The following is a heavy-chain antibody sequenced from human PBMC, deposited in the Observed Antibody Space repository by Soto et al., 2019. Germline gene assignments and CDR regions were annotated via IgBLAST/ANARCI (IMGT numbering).Heavy chain of an antibody. CDR1: GFTFSDYY. CDR2: TSSGGTII. CDR3: ARDLSPTLRLARRDWADGFDS. D-gene: IGHD2-21*01. Sequence: QVQLVESGGGLVKPGGSLRLSCAASGFTFSDYYMSWIRQAPGKGLEWVSDTSSGGTIISYADSVKGRVTISRDNAKNSLFLQMNSLRAEDTAVYYCARDLSPTLRLARRDWADGFDSWGQGTLVTVSS. J-gene: IGHJ4*02. V-gene: IGHV3-11*01.